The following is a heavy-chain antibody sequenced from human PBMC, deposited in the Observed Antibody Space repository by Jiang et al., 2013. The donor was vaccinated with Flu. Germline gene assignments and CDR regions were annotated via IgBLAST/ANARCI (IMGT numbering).Heavy chain of an antibody. J-gene: IGHJ4*02. CDR3: ARGGIVVVPAAIFPL. Sequence: QTLSLTCTVSVAPSAVVITTGVGSASPXEGPGVDWVHLLHGSTYYNPSLKSRVTISVDTSKNQFSLKLSSVTAADTAVYYCARGGIVVVPAAIFPLWGQGTLVTVSS. V-gene: IGHV4-30-4*01. D-gene: IGHD2-2*01. CDR2: LLHGST. CDR1: VAPSAVVITT.